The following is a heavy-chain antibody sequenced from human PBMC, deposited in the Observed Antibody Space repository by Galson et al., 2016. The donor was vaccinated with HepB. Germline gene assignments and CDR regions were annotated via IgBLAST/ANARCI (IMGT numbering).Heavy chain of an antibody. Sequence: SVKVSCKASAYTFTNYGITWVRQAPGRGLEWMGWISAYNGNTNYAKNLQGRVAMTTDTCTSTAYLELRSLRSADTDVYYCASSRYGPPAGYYYYNDMDVCGRGTTVTVPS. CDR2: ISAYNGNT. D-gene: IGHD1-1*01. CDR1: AYTFTNYG. J-gene: IGHJ6*02. V-gene: IGHV1-18*01. CDR3: ASSRYGPPAGYYYYNDMDV.